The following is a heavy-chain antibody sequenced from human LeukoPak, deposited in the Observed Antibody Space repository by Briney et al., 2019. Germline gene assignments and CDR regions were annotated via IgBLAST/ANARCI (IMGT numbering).Heavy chain of an antibody. CDR3: AILLGSGTTGYFDY. D-gene: IGHD1-7*01. CDR2: MSGDGEKT. CDR1: GFTFIDYA. V-gene: IGHV3-43*02. Sequence: GGSLRLSCAASGFTFIDYAIHWVRQAPGKGLEWVSLMSGDGEKTYYAESVKGRFTISRDNGKKSLFLQMSSLRTEDTAVYYCAILLGSGTTGYFDYWGQGTLVTVSS. J-gene: IGHJ4*02.